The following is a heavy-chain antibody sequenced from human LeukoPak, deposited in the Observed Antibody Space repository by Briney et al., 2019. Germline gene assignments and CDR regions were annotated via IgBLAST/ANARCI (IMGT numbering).Heavy chain of an antibody. CDR1: GFAFSSYA. J-gene: IGHJ4*02. Sequence: PGGSLRLSCAASGFAFSSYAMRWVSPAQGKGLEWVSAISGSGGSTYYADSVKGRFTISRDNSKNTLYLQINSLRAEDTAVYYCATKGADGYSSSSFDYWGQGTLVTVSS. V-gene: IGHV3-23*01. D-gene: IGHD6-13*01. CDR2: ISGSGGST. CDR3: ATKGADGYSSSSFDY.